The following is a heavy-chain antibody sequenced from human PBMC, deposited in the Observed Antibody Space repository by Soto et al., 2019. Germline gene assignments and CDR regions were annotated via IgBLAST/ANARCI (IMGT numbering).Heavy chain of an antibody. CDR1: GFTFSSYA. D-gene: IGHD5-12*01. V-gene: IGHV3-23*01. Sequence: SGGSLRLSCAASGFTFSSYAMSWVRQAPGKGLEWVSAISGSGGSTYYADSVKGRFTISRDNSKNTLYLQMNSLRAEDTAVYYCAKDGGYSGYDLYAFDIWGQGTMVTVSS. CDR3: AKDGGYSGYDLYAFDI. J-gene: IGHJ3*02. CDR2: ISGSGGST.